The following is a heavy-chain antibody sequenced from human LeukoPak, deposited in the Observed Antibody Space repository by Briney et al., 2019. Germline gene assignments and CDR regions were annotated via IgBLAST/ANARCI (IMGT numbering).Heavy chain of an antibody. V-gene: IGHV3-9*01. D-gene: IGHD1-26*01. CDR2: ISWNSGSI. J-gene: IGHJ4*02. Sequence: PGRSLRLSCAASGFTFDDYAMHWVRQALGKGLEWVSGISWNSGSIGYADSVKGRFTISRDNAKNSLYLQMNSLRAEDTALYYCAKDSGSYGDPIDYWGQGTLVTVSS. CDR1: GFTFDDYA. CDR3: AKDSGSYGDPIDY.